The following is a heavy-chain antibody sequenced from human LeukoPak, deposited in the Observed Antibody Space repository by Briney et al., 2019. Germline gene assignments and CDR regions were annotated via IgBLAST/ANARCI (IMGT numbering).Heavy chain of an antibody. V-gene: IGHV1-2*02. D-gene: IGHD3-10*01. Sequence: ASVKVSCKASGYTFTDYYIHWVRQAPGQGLEWMAWMNPNSGGTSYAQKFQGRVTMTRDTSISTAYMELSRLRSDDTAVYYCARVLLYNYYGSGSYGYWGQGTLVTVSS. J-gene: IGHJ4*02. CDR3: ARVLLYNYYGSGSYGY. CDR2: MNPNSGGT. CDR1: GYTFTDYY.